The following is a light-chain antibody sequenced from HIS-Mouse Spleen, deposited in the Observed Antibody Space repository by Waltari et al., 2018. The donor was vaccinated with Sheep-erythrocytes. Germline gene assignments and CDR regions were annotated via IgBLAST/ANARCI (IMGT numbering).Light chain of an antibody. V-gene: IGLV3-1*01. CDR1: KLGDKY. J-gene: IGLJ2*01. CDR3: QAWDSSIVV. CDR2: QDT. Sequence: SYELTQPPSVSVSPGQTASITCSGDKLGDKYACWYQQKPGQSPVLVIYQDTKRPSGIPERFSGSNAGNTGGQTISGTQAMDEADYYCQAWDSSIVVFGGGTKLTVL.